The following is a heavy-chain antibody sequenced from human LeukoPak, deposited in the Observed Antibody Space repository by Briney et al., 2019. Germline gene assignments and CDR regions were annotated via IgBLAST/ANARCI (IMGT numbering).Heavy chain of an antibody. V-gene: IGHV3-48*03. Sequence: GGSLRLXCAASGFTCSSYEMNWVRRAPGKGLESVSYISSSGSTIYYADSVKGRFTISRDNAKNSLYLQMNSLRAEDTAVYYCAIRFDYWGQGTLVTVSS. CDR3: AIRFDY. J-gene: IGHJ4*02. D-gene: IGHD3-16*01. CDR1: GFTCSSYE. CDR2: ISSSGSTI.